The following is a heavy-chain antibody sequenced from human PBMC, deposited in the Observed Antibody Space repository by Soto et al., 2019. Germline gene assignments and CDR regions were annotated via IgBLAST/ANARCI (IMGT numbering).Heavy chain of an antibody. CDR1: GGSPGSYY. J-gene: IGHJ5*02. D-gene: IGHD3-10*02. V-gene: IGHV4-59*01. Sequence: QVQLQESGPGLVKPSETLSLTCSVAGGSPGSYYWGWIRQSPGKGLEWIAYIYDSGTTIYNPSLKSRATISVDTSKNQFSLNLTSVTAADTAVYYCARGAMFWFDPWGQGTLVSVSS. CDR3: ARGAMFWFDP. CDR2: IYDSGTT.